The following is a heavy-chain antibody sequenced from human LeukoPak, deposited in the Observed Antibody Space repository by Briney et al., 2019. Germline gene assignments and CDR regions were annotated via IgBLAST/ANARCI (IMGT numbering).Heavy chain of an antibody. CDR2: IYHNGST. J-gene: IGHJ4*02. V-gene: IGHV4-38-2*01. CDR1: GYSISSGYY. CDR3: ARGAQYSSGWYNY. Sequence: PSETLSLTCAVSGYSISSGYYWGWIRQPPGKGLEWIGSIYHNGSTYYNPSLKSRVTISVDTSKNQFSLKLSSVTAAHTAVYYCARGAQYSSGWYNYWGQGTLVTVSS. D-gene: IGHD6-19*01.